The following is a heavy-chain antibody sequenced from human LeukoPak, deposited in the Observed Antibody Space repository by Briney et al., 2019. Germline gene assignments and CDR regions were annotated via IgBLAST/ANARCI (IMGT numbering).Heavy chain of an antibody. CDR2: IWYDGSNK. CDR1: GFTFSSYG. V-gene: IGHV3-33*06. J-gene: IGHJ4*02. Sequence: GRSLRLSCAASGFTFSSYGMHWVRQAPGKGLEWVAVIWYDGSNKYYADSVKGRFTISRDNSKNTLYLQMNSLRAEDMAVYYCAKDHSGRFDYWGQGTLVTVSS. D-gene: IGHD1-26*01. CDR3: AKDHSGRFDY.